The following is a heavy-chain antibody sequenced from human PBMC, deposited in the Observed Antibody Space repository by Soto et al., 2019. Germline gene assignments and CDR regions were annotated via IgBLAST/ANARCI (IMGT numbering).Heavy chain of an antibody. Sequence: ASVKVSCKAPGYTFTSYGISWVRQAPGQGLEWMGWISAYNGNTNYAQKLQGRVTMTTDTSTSTAYMELRSLRSDDTAVYYCASNQFDYYYYGMDVWGQGTTVTVYS. CDR3: ASNQFDYYYYGMDV. V-gene: IGHV1-18*04. CDR2: ISAYNGNT. J-gene: IGHJ6*02. CDR1: GYTFTSYG.